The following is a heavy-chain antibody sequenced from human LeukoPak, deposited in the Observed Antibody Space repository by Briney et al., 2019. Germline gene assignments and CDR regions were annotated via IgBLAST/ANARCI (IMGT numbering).Heavy chain of an antibody. D-gene: IGHD2-21*02. Sequence: PGRSLRLSCAASGFTFTNYALHCVRQAPGKGLEWVAVISYDGTNKYYADSVKGRFTISRDNSKNTLSLQMNSLRAEDTALYYCARGFVLGAAKNYFDYWGQGALVTVSS. V-gene: IGHV3-30-3*01. CDR2: ISYDGTNK. J-gene: IGHJ4*02. CDR3: ARGFVLGAAKNYFDY. CDR1: GFTFTNYA.